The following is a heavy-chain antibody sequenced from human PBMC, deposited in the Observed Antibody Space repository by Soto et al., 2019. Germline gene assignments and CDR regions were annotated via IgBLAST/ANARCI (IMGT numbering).Heavy chain of an antibody. CDR3: VREWSTTLYYYYGMDV. CDR1: GGSISSGDFY. CDR2: IYYSGST. J-gene: IGHJ6*02. V-gene: IGHV4-30-4*01. Sequence: QVQLQESGPGLVKPSQTLSLTCTVSGGSISSGDFYWSWIRQPPGKGLEWIGYIYYSGSTYYNPSIKSRVTRSVDTSKNQCSLKLTSVTAADTAVYYCVREWSTTLYYYYGMDVWGQGATGTVSS. D-gene: IGHD1-26*01.